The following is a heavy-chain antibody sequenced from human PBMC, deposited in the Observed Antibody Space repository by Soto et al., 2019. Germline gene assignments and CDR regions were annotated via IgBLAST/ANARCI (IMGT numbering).Heavy chain of an antibody. J-gene: IGHJ6*02. CDR2: ISAYNGNT. V-gene: IGHV1-18*01. CDR1: GYTFTIYG. Sequence: ASVKVSCKASGYTFTIYGISWVRQSPVQWLEGMGWISAYNGNTNYAQKLQGRVTMTTDTSTSTAYMELRSLRSDDTAVYYCAIHPIVVVPAAIPDYYYGMDVWGQGTTVTVSS. D-gene: IGHD2-2*02. CDR3: AIHPIVVVPAAIPDYYYGMDV.